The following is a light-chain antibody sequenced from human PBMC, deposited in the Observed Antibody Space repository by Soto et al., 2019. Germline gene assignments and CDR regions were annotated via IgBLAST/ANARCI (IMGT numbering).Light chain of an antibody. CDR2: GTS. Sequence: EVVLTQSPCTLSLSRGERATLSCRASERIYSAYLVWYQQKPGQAPRLLIYGTSSRATGIPDRFSGSGSGTDFTRTISRLEPEDFAVYYCQQYGNSPITFGQGTRLEIK. J-gene: IGKJ5*01. CDR1: ERIYSAY. CDR3: QQYGNSPIT. V-gene: IGKV3-20*01.